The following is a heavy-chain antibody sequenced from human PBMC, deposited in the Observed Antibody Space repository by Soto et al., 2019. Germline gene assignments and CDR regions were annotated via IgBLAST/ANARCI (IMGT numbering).Heavy chain of an antibody. CDR1: GFTFTSSA. J-gene: IGHJ4*02. Sequence: SVKVSCTASGFTFTSSAVQWVRQARGQRLEWIGWIVVGSGNTNYAQKFQERVTITGDMSTSTAYMELSSLRSEDTAVYYCSADRSFYYDSSGYYFDYWGQGTLVTVSS. CDR3: SADRSFYYDSSGYYFDY. V-gene: IGHV1-58*01. CDR2: IVVGSGNT. D-gene: IGHD3-22*01.